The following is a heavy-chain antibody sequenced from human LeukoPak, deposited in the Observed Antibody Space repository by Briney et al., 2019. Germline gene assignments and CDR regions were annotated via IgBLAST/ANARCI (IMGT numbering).Heavy chain of an antibody. V-gene: IGHV3-21*01. CDR3: ARGIAAAGWYYFDY. CDR1: GFAFSSYN. J-gene: IGHJ4*02. D-gene: IGHD6-13*01. CDR2: ISSSGSSI. Sequence: GGSLRLSCAVSGFAFSSYNLNWVRQAPGKGMEWVSSISSSGSSIFYADSVKGRLTISRDNAQNSLYLQMNSLRVEDTAVYYCARGIAAAGWYYFDYWGQGALVTVSS.